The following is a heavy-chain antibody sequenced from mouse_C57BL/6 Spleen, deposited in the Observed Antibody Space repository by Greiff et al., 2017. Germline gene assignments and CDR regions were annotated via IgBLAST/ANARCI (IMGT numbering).Heavy chain of an antibody. Sequence: EVQLVESEGGLVQPGSSMKLSCTASGFTFSDYYMAWVRQVPEKGLEWVANINYDGSSTYYLDSLKSRSTISRDNAKNTLYLQMSRLKSEDTATYYCAREIYGNYAMDYWGQGTSVTVSS. D-gene: IGHD2-1*01. CDR3: AREIYGNYAMDY. CDR1: GFTFSDYY. J-gene: IGHJ4*01. CDR2: INYDGSST. V-gene: IGHV5-16*01.